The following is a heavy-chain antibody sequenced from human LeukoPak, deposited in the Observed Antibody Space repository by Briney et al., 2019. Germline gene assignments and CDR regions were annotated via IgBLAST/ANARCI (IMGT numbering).Heavy chain of an antibody. CDR1: GVTFSNFA. CDR2: IDTSGLRT. Sequence: GGSLRLSCAASGVTFSNFALSWVRQAPGKGLEWVSAIDTSGLRTFYADSVKGRFTVSRDNSRSTLFLQINSLRADDAALYYCVKDATWGGFDYWGQGTLVTVSS. V-gene: IGHV3-23*01. CDR3: VKDATWGGFDY. D-gene: IGHD3-16*01. J-gene: IGHJ4*02.